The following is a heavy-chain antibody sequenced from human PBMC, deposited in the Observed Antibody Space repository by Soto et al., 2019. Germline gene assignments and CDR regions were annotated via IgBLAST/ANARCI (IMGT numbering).Heavy chain of an antibody. V-gene: IGHV4-31*03. CDR3: ARVNRGYSGSYDANWFDP. D-gene: IGHD1-26*01. CDR1: GGSISSGGYY. Sequence: QVQLQESGPGLVKPSQTLSLTCTVSGGSISSGGYYWSWIRQHPGKGLEWIGYIYYSGSTYYNPSLKSRVTISVDTSKNQFSLKLSSVTAADTAVYYCARVNRGYSGSYDANWFDPWGQGTLVTVSS. J-gene: IGHJ5*02. CDR2: IYYSGST.